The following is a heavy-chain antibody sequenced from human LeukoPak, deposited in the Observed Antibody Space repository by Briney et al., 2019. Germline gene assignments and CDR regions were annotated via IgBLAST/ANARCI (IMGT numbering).Heavy chain of an antibody. CDR1: GGSFSGYY. CDR2: INHSGST. V-gene: IGHV4-34*01. CDR3: ASGAIFDY. J-gene: IGHJ4*02. D-gene: IGHD2-2*01. Sequence: SETLSLTCAVYGGSFSGYYWSWIRQPPGKWLEWIGEINHSGSTNYNPSLKSRVTISVDTSKNQFSLNLSSVTAADTAVYYCASGAIFDYWGQGTLVTVSS.